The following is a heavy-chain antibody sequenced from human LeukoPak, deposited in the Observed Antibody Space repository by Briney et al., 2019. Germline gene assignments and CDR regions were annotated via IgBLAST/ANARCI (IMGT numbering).Heavy chain of an antibody. V-gene: IGHV1-69*04. CDR1: GGTFSSYA. D-gene: IGHD3-10*01. Sequence: SVKVSCKASGGTFSSYAISWVRQAPGQGLEWMGRIIPILGIANYAQKFQGRVTITADKSTSTAYMELISLRSEDTAVYYCARTVGRGPGGHFDYWGQGTLVIVSS. CDR3: ARTVGRGPGGHFDY. CDR2: IIPILGIA. J-gene: IGHJ4*02.